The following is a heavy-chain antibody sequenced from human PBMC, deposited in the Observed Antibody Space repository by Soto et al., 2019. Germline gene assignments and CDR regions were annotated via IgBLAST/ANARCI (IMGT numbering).Heavy chain of an antibody. J-gene: IGHJ4*02. D-gene: IGHD6-6*01. CDR1: GVIFSRDW. CDR2: INTDGSGT. CDR3: ARDRPGEQHYFDF. V-gene: IGHV3-74*01. Sequence: GGSRRVACAAAGVIFSRDWMHWVSQDTGGGLVCVSRINTDGSGTTYADSVKGRFTISRDNSKDTLYLQMNSLRAEDTAVYYCARDRPGEQHYFDFWGQGILVTVSS.